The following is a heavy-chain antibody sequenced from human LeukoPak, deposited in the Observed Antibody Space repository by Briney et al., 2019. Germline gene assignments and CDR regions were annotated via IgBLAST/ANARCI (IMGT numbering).Heavy chain of an antibody. CDR2: INHSGST. D-gene: IGHD6-19*01. J-gene: IGHJ5*02. CDR3: ARRPRRGSGWLPNWFDP. Sequence: SETLSLTCAVYGGSFSGYYWSWIRQPPGKGLEWIGEINHSGSTNYNPSLKSRVTISVDTSKNQFSLKLSSVTAAVTAVYYCARRPRRGSGWLPNWFDPWGQGTLVTVSS. V-gene: IGHV4-34*01. CDR1: GGSFSGYY.